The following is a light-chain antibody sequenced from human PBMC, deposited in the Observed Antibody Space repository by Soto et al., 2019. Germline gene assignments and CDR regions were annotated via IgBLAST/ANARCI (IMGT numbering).Light chain of an antibody. CDR2: EVN. CDR1: SSDVGGYSY. Sequence: QSALTQPASVSGSPGQTITISCTGTSSDVGGYSYVSWYQHHPGKAPKLIISEVNNRPSGASDRFSGSKSGNTASLTISRLQPEDEAHYYCTSYSGTRNHVVFGGGTQLTVL. J-gene: IGLJ2*01. V-gene: IGLV2-14*01. CDR3: TSYSGTRNHVV.